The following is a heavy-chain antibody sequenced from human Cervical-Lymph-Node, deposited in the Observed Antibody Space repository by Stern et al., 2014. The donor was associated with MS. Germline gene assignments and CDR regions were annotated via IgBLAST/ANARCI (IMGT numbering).Heavy chain of an antibody. J-gene: IGHJ4*02. Sequence: QVTLKESGPTLVKPTQTLTLTCTFSGFSLSSSGVGVGWIRQPPGEVLEWLALIFWDDKKHYSPSLNSRLTITKDTSKNQVVLTMTNMDPVDTATYFCAHRQPYNNDRWFFNYWGPGTLVTVSS. CDR2: IFWDDKK. V-gene: IGHV2-5*02. CDR3: AHRQPYNNDRWFFNY. D-gene: IGHD3-9*01. CDR1: GFSLSSSGVG.